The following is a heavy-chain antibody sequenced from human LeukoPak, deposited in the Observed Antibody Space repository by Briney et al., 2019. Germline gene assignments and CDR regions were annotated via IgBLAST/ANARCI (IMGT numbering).Heavy chain of an antibody. CDR3: ARGGSIFGVVTQGVFDY. CDR2: FHTSGST. V-gene: IGHV4-4*07. Sequence: PSETLSLTCTVSGCSISSYYWSWIRQPAGKRLEWIGRFHTSGSTNYNPSLKSRVTISVDTSKNQFSLKLSSVTAADTAVYYCARGGSIFGVVTQGVFDYWGQGTLVTVSS. D-gene: IGHD3-3*01. CDR1: GCSISSYY. J-gene: IGHJ4*02.